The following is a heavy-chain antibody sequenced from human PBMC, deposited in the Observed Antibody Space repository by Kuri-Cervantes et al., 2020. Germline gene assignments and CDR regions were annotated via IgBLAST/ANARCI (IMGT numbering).Heavy chain of an antibody. CDR1: GFTFSSYE. V-gene: IGHV3-48*03. CDR3: AREHCSSTSCSHFDY. J-gene: IGHJ4*02. D-gene: IGHD2-2*01. CDR2: ISSSGSTI. Sequence: GGSLRLSCAASGFTFSSYEMNWVRQAPGKGLEWVSYISSSGSTIYYADSVKGRFTISRDSAKNSLYLQMNSLRAEDTAVYYCAREHCSSTSCSHFDYWGQGTLVTVSS.